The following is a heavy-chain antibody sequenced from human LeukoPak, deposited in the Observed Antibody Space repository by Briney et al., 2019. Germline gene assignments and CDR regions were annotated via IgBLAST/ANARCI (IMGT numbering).Heavy chain of an antibody. J-gene: IGHJ4*02. D-gene: IGHD6-19*01. CDR3: ARQRRRSGWWDY. V-gene: IGHV4-59*02. Sequence: KPSETLSLTCTVSGGSVTSYYWSWIRQPPGRGLEWIGYIYYNGSPDYNPSLKSRVTISVDTSRNQFSLKLRSVTAADTAVYHCARQRRRSGWWDYWGQGTLVSVSS. CDR1: GGSVTSYY. CDR2: IYYNGSP.